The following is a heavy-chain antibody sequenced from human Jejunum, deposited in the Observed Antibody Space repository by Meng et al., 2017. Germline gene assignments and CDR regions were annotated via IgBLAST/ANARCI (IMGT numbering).Heavy chain of an antibody. D-gene: IGHD2-2*01. V-gene: IGHV4-61*01. J-gene: IGHJ4*02. Sequence: QGLVEGPGPGRVSPSETLSLTCTVSGGSVSSTNCYWSWIRQPPGKGLEWIGYRYYSGSTNYNPSLKSRVTISVDTSKSQFSLKLFSVTAADTAVYYCAREYCISTTCYFDSWGQGTLVTVSS. CDR1: GGSVSSTNCY. CDR3: AREYCISTTCYFDS. CDR2: RYYSGST.